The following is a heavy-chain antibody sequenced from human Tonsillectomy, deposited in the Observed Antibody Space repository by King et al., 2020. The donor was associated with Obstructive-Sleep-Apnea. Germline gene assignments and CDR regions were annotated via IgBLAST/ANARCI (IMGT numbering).Heavy chain of an antibody. D-gene: IGHD1-14*01. CDR1: GYTFTSYG. Sequence: QLVQSGAEVKEPGASVKVSCKASGYTFTSYGITWVRQAPGQGLEWVGWISGYNGNTNYAQKYQGRVTMTTDTSTTTAYMELRSLRSDDTAVDYCARDHITASEDIWGQGTMVTVSS. CDR2: ISGYNGNT. V-gene: IGHV1-18*01. CDR3: ARDHITASEDI. J-gene: IGHJ3*02.